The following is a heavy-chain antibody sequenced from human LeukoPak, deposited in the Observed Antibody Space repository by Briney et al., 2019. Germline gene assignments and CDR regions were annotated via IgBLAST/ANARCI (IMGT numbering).Heavy chain of an antibody. CDR2: ISGSGAST. CDR3: ARPTSGWYLGYY. D-gene: IGHD6-19*01. Sequence: QTGGSLRLSCAASGFTFSSYAMRWVRQAPGKGLEWVSAISGSGASTSYANSVKGRFTISRDNSKNTLYLQMSSLRAEDTAIYYCARPTSGWYLGYYWGQGTLVTVSS. CDR1: GFTFSSYA. J-gene: IGHJ4*02. V-gene: IGHV3-23*01.